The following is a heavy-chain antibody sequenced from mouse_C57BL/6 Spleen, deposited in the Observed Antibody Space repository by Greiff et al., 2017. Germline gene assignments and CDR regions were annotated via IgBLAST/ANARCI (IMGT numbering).Heavy chain of an antibody. CDR2: IRLKSDNYAT. Sequence: EVKLMESGGGLVQPGGSMKLSCVASGFTFSNYWMNWVRQSPEKGLEWVAQIRLKSDNYATHYAESVKGRFTISRDDSKSSVYLQMNNLRAEDTGIYYCTGAPSNYYGSSYAWFAYWGQGTLVTVSA. J-gene: IGHJ3*01. CDR1: GFTFSNYW. D-gene: IGHD1-1*01. CDR3: TGAPSNYYGSSYAWFAY. V-gene: IGHV6-3*01.